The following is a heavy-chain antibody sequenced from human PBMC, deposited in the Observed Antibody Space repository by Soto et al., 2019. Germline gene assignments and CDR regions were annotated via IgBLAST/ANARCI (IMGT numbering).Heavy chain of an antibody. D-gene: IGHD6-25*01. Sequence: SEALSLTCTVSGGSLSSYYWTWIRQSPGKGLEWIGYVYFSGNTNYNPSLKSRVAISIDTSKNQFSLRLASVTAADTAFYYCGSVRPSGYVLSWGQGTLVTVSS. J-gene: IGHJ5*02. CDR1: GGSLSSYY. CDR2: VYFSGNT. CDR3: GSVRPSGYVLS. V-gene: IGHV4-59*01.